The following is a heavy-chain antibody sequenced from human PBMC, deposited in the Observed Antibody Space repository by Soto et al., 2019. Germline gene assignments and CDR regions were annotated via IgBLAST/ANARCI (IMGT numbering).Heavy chain of an antibody. Sequence: QITLKESGPTLVKPTQTLTLTCTFSGFSLSTSGVGVGWIRQPPGKALEWLALVYWDNDKRYSPSLKSRLTITKDTSKTQVVLTMTNMDPVDTATYYCGHLSGAYGDYSYYFDYWGQGILVTVSS. CDR3: GHLSGAYGDYSYYFDY. CDR2: VYWDNDK. V-gene: IGHV2-5*02. D-gene: IGHD4-17*01. J-gene: IGHJ4*02. CDR1: GFSLSTSGVG.